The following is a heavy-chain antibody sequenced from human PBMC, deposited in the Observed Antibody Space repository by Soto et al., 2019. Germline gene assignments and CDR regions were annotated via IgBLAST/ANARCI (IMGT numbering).Heavy chain of an antibody. V-gene: IGHV1-69*01. CDR2: IIPIFCTA. CDR1: GGTFSSYA. Sequence: QVQLVQSGAEVKKPGSSVKVSCKASGGTFSSYAISWVRQAPGQGLEWMGGIIPIFCTANYAQKFQGRVMITADESTSTAYMELSSLRSEDTAVYYCASPPDYSSGYYYYFDYWGQGTLVTVSS. J-gene: IGHJ4*02. D-gene: IGHD3-22*01. CDR3: ASPPDYSSGYYYYFDY.